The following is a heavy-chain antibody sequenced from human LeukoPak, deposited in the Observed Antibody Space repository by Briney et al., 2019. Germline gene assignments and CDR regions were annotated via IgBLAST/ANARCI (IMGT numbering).Heavy chain of an antibody. CDR1: TFTFSRYW. CDR2: INSDGTNT. D-gene: IGHD3-3*01. J-gene: IGHJ4*02. Sequence: GGSLRLSCAASTFTFSRYWMHWVRQAPGKGLVWVSRINSDGTNTYYADSVKGRFTISRDNTKNTLYLKMNSLRSEDTAVYYCARDRAAFGVVQVGYWGQGTLVTVSS. V-gene: IGHV3-74*01. CDR3: ARDRAAFGVVQVGY.